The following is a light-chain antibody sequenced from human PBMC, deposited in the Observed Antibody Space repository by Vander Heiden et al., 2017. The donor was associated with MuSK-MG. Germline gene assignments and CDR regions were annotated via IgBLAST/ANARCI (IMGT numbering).Light chain of an antibody. CDR2: RTS. CDR1: TGAVTSDYY. V-gene: IGLV7-43*01. J-gene: IGLJ3*02. Sequence: QTVVTQEPSLTVSPGGTFILTCASSTGAVTSDYYPNWFQQKPGQAPRALIYRTSNKPSWIPERFSGSLLGGTAALTLSGVQAEDEAEYYCLLYYGGALVFGGGTKLTVL. CDR3: LLYYGGALV.